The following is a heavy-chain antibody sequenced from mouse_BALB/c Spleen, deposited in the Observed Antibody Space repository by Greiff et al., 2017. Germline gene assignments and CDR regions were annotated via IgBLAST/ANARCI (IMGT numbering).Heavy chain of an antibody. Sequence: VQLQQPGAELVRPGASVKLSCKASGYTFTSYWINWVKQRPGQGLEWIGNIYPSDSYTNYNQKFKDKATLTVDKSSSTAYMQLSSPTSEDSAVYYCTRYLYYAMDYWGQGTSVTVSS. J-gene: IGHJ4*01. CDR3: TRYLYYAMDY. D-gene: IGHD5-1*01. CDR2: IYPSDSYT. V-gene: IGHV1-69*02. CDR1: GYTFTSYW.